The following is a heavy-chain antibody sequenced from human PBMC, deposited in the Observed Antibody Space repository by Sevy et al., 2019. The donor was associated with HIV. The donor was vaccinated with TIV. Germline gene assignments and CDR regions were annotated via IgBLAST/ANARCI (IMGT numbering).Heavy chain of an antibody. V-gene: IGHV3-74*01. J-gene: IGHJ6*02. CDR3: AREDWGYYYGMDV. Sequence: GGSLRLSCAASGFTFSSYWMHWVRQAPGKGLVWVSRINSDGSSTSDAATVKGRFTISRENAKNTLYVQMITVGAAATAVYYCAREDWGYYYGMDVWGQGTTVTVSS. CDR2: INSDGSST. CDR1: GFTFSSYW. D-gene: IGHD3-16*01.